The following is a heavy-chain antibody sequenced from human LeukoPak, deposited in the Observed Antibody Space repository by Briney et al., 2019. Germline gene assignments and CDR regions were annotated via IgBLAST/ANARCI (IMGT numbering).Heavy chain of an antibody. J-gene: IGHJ4*02. CDR3: AKDRLVYCSGGSCYSSNY. CDR2: ISGSGGNT. CDR1: GFTFSSYA. Sequence: GGSLRLSCAASGFTFSSYAMSWVRQAPGKGLEWVSAISGSGGNTYYADSVKGRFTISRDNSKNTLYLQMNSLRAEDTAVYYCAKDRLVYCSGGSCYSSNYWGQGTLVTVSS. V-gene: IGHV3-23*01. D-gene: IGHD2-15*01.